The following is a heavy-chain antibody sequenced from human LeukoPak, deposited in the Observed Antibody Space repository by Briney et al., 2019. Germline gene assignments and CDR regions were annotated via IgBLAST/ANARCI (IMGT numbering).Heavy chain of an antibody. CDR1: GFTFSSYA. CDR2: IKSKTDGWTI. J-gene: IGHJ4*02. D-gene: IGHD5-18*01. CDR3: TTVSSDNSYTYRGGD. V-gene: IGHV3-15*01. Sequence: GGSLRLSCAASGFTFSSYAMSWVRQAPGKGLEWVGRIKSKTDGWTIDYAAPVKGRFTISRDAKNTLFLQMSSLKTEDTAVYYCTTVSSDNSYTYRGGDWGQGTLVTVSS.